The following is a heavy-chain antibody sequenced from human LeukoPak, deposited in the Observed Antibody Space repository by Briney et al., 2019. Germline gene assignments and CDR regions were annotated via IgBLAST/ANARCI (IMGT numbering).Heavy chain of an antibody. D-gene: IGHD3-10*01. V-gene: IGHV3-72*01. J-gene: IGHJ4*02. CDR1: GFXFSDHY. CDR3: VALIRGLGY. CDR2: SRNRAHSYTT. Sequence: GGSLRLSCSVSGFXFSDHYMDWVRQAPGKGLDWVGRSRNRAHSYTTEYAASVKGRFTVSRADSENLLFLQMNSLKTDDTAVYYCVALIRGLGYWGQGTLVTVSS.